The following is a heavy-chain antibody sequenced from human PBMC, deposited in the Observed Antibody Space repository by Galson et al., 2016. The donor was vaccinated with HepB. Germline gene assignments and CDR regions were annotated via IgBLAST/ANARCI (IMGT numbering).Heavy chain of an antibody. V-gene: IGHV3-74*01. CDR1: GFTFSSYW. D-gene: IGHD6-19*01. CDR3: ARDVASGWYQGLGH. CDR2: INGDGSRA. J-gene: IGHJ4*02. Sequence: SLRLSCAASGFTFSSYWMHWVRQAPREGPVWVSRINGDGSRAGYADSVEGRFTISRDNANNTLYLQMNSLRAEDTAVYYCARDVASGWYQGLGHWGQGTLVTVSS.